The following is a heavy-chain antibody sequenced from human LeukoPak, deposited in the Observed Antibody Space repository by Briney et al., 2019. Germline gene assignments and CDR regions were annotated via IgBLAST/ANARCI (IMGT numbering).Heavy chain of an antibody. J-gene: IGHJ4*02. Sequence: AGGSLRLSCAASGFTFSTYAMSWVRQAPGKGLEWVSTISRSGTSTDYADSVRGRFTISRDNSENTLYLQMNSLRAEDTALYYCAKGIHGDYGGVDYWGQGTLVTVSS. V-gene: IGHV3-23*01. D-gene: IGHD4-17*01. CDR1: GFTFSTYA. CDR3: AKGIHGDYGGVDY. CDR2: ISRSGTST.